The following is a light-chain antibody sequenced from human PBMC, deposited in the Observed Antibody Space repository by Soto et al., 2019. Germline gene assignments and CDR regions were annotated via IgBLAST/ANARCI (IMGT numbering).Light chain of an antibody. CDR1: SSDVGGYNY. J-gene: IGLJ3*02. V-gene: IGLV2-8*01. Sequence: QSVLTQPPSASGSPGQSVTISCTGTSSDVGGYNYVSWYQHHPGKVPKLMIYEVSKRPSGVPHRFSGSKSGNTASLTVSGLQPEDEADYYCSSYVDGDFLVFGGGTKLTVL. CDR3: SSYVDGDFLV. CDR2: EVS.